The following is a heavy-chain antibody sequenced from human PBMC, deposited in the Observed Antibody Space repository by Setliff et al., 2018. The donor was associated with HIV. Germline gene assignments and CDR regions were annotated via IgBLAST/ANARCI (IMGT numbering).Heavy chain of an antibody. D-gene: IGHD1-26*01. Sequence: SETLSFTCTVSGGSVSNYYWTWIRQPPGKGLEWIGEINHSGSTNYNPSLKSRVTMSVDTSKNQFSLKLSSVTAADTAVYYCARVVYSGKGFDYWGPGTLVT. V-gene: IGHV4-34*01. CDR1: GGSVSNYY. CDR3: ARVVYSGKGFDY. CDR2: INHSGST. J-gene: IGHJ4*02.